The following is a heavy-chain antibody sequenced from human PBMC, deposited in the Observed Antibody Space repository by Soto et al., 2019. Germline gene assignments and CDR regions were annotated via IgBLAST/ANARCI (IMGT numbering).Heavy chain of an antibody. V-gene: IGHV3-74*01. J-gene: IGHJ4*02. CDR3: ASSYYDSSGYL. CDR1: GFTFSRYW. CDR2: ISSDGSST. Sequence: EVELVESGGGLVQPGGSLRLSCAASGFTFSRYWMHWVRQAPGKGLVWVSRISSDGSSTNYADSVKGRFTISRDNAKNTLYLPMNSLRAEDTAVYYCASSYYDSSGYLWGQGTLVSVSS. D-gene: IGHD3-22*01.